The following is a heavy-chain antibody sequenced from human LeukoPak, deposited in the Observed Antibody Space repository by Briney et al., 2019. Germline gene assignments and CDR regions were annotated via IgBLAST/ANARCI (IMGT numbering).Heavy chain of an antibody. Sequence: ASVKVSCKASGYTFTGYYMRWVRQAPGQGLEWMGWINPNSGGTNYAQKFQGRVTMTRDTSISTAYMELSRLRSDDTAVYYCARGAGVRLEWSGAFDIWGQGQWSPSLQ. D-gene: IGHD3-3*01. J-gene: IGHJ3*02. CDR2: INPNSGGT. CDR1: GYTFTGYY. CDR3: ARGAGVRLEWSGAFDI. V-gene: IGHV1-2*02.